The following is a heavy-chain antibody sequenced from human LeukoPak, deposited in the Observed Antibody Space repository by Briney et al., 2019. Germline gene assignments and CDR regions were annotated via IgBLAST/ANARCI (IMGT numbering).Heavy chain of an antibody. CDR1: GGTFSSYA. D-gene: IGHD5-18*01. CDR3: ARGGNSYGPFDY. V-gene: IGHV1-69*13. CDR2: IIPIFGTA. J-gene: IGHJ4*02. Sequence: SVKVSCKASGGTFSSYAISWVRQVPGQGLEWMGGIIPIFGTANYAQKFQGRVTITADESTSTAYMELCSLRSEDTAVYYCARGGNSYGPFDYWGQGTLVTVSS.